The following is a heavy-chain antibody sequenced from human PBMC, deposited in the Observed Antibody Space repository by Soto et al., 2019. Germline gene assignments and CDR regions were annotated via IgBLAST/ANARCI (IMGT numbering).Heavy chain of an antibody. Sequence: SVKVSCKTSGGTYSSYAISWVRQAPGQGLEWMGGIIPIFGTANYAQKFQGRVTITADESTSTAYMELSGLRSEDTAVYYCAREAGYSSSWYAPRSLHGYYYGMDVWGQGTTVTVSS. CDR2: IIPIFGTA. D-gene: IGHD6-13*01. CDR3: AREAGYSSSWYAPRSLHGYYYGMDV. CDR1: GGTYSSYA. J-gene: IGHJ6*02. V-gene: IGHV1-69*13.